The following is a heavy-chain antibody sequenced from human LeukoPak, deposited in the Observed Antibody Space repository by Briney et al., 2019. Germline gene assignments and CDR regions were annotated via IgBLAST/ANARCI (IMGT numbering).Heavy chain of an antibody. Sequence: GGSLRLSCAPSGFTFSSYAMSWVRQAPGKGLAWVSGISDSGYITYYADSVKGRFTISRDNSKSTLYVQMNSLRVEDTAVYFCAKDRRGGSYYAATLDIWGPGTMVTVSS. CDR2: ISDSGYIT. V-gene: IGHV3-23*01. CDR1: GFTFSSYA. J-gene: IGHJ3*02. D-gene: IGHD1-26*01. CDR3: AKDRRGGSYYAATLDI.